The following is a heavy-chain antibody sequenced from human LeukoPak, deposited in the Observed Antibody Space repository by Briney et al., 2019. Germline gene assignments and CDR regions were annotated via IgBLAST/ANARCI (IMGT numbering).Heavy chain of an antibody. CDR3: ARDCYSRFDY. J-gene: IGHJ4*02. CDR2: INSEGSST. V-gene: IGHV3-74*01. Sequence: VWVSRINSEGSSTTYADSVKGRFTISRDNAKNTLILQMNSLRAEDTAVYYCARDCYSRFDYWGQGTLVTVSS. D-gene: IGHD2-15*01.